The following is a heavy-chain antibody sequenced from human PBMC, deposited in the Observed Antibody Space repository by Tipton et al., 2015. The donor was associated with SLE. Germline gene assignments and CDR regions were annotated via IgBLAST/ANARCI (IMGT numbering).Heavy chain of an antibody. CDR2: IYYSGST. CDR3: ARHGIPRWYFDL. Sequence: TLSLTCTVSGGSISSGGYYWSWIRQHPGKGLEWIGYIYYSGSTNYNPSLKSRVTISVDTSKNQFSLKLSSVTAADTAVYYCARHGIPRWYFDLWGRGTLVTVSS. J-gene: IGHJ2*01. CDR1: GGSISSGGYY. V-gene: IGHV4-61*08.